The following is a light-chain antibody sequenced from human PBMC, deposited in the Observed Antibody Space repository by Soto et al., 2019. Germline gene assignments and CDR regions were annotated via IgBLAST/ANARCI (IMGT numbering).Light chain of an antibody. CDR2: EVS. V-gene: IGLV2-14*01. Sequence: QSALTQPASVSGSPGQSITISCTGTSSDVGGSNYVSWYRQHPGKAPKLMIYEVSNRPSGVYNLFSGSKSGNTASLTISGLQAEDEADYYCSSYTSSSTPLYVFGTGTKLTVL. CDR1: SSDVGGSNY. CDR3: SSYTSSSTPLYV. J-gene: IGLJ1*01.